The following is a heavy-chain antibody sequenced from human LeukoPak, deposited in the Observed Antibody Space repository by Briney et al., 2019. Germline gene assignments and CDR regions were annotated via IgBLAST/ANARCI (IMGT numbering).Heavy chain of an antibody. CDR3: ARRWNYGRNYYIDV. D-gene: IGHD1-7*01. J-gene: IGHJ6*03. CDR1: GGSFSNYY. CDR2: INDSGRI. V-gene: IGHV4-34*01. Sequence: SETLSLTCAVYGGSFSNYYWSWIRQPPGEGLEWIGEINDSGRINYNPSLLSRVTVSVDTSKNQFSLSLTSVTATDTAVYYCARRWNYGRNYYIDVWGKGATVSVSS.